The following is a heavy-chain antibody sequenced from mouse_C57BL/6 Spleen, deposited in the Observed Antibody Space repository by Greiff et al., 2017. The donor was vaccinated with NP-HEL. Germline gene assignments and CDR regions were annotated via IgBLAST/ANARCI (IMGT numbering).Heavy chain of an antibody. D-gene: IGHD1-1*01. CDR1: GFTFSSYA. Sequence: EVKLVESGGGLVKPGGSLKLSCAASGFTFSSYAMSWVRQTPEKRLEWVATISDGGSYTYYPDNVKGRFTISRDNAKNHLYLQMSHLKSEDTAMYYCARTPYYYGSGYFDVWGTGTTVTVSS. V-gene: IGHV5-4*03. CDR2: ISDGGSYT. CDR3: ARTPYYYGSGYFDV. J-gene: IGHJ1*03.